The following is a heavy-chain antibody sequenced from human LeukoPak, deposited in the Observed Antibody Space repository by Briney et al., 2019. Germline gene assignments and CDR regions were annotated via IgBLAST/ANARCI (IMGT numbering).Heavy chain of an antibody. CDR1: GFNFSIYW. J-gene: IGHJ4*02. V-gene: IGHV3-7*03. CDR3: ARGGGGSDY. CDR2: IKQDGSEK. Sequence: GGSLRLSCAVSGFNFSIYWMSWVRQAPGKGLEWVANIKQDGSEKYYVDSVKGRFTISRGNAKNSLYLQMNSLRAEDTAVYHCARGGGGSDYWGQGTLVTVSS.